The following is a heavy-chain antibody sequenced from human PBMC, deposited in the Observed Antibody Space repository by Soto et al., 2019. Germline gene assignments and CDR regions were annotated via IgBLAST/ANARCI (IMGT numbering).Heavy chain of an antibody. D-gene: IGHD6-13*01. CDR3: ARGLIAAAGNWFDP. CDR2: IYYSGST. Sequence: SVPQSHTCTVAEGSTSNLDWSCIRQTPGKGLEWIGYIYYSGSTNYNPSLKSRVTISVDTSKNQFSLKLSSVTAADTAVYYCARGLIAAAGNWFDPWGQGTLATVSS. J-gene: IGHJ5*02. V-gene: IGHV4-59*11. CDR1: EGSTSNLD.